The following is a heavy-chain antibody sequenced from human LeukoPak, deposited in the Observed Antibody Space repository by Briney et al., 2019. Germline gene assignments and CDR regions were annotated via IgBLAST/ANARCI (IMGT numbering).Heavy chain of an antibody. CDR3: ARDYGSGSYYNGHYYFYYGMDV. Sequence: ASVKVSCKASGGTFSSYAISWVRQAPGQGLEWLGRINPISGDTKYAQKFQAWVTMTRDTSISTAYLEVTRLKSDDTAVYYCARDYGSGSYYNGHYYFYYGMDVWGQGTTVIVSS. J-gene: IGHJ6*02. V-gene: IGHV1-2*04. CDR2: INPISGDT. D-gene: IGHD3-10*01. CDR1: GGTFSSYA.